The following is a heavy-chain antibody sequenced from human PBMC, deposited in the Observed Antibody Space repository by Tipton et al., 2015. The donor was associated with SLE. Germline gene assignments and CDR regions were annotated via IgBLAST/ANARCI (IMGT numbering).Heavy chain of an antibody. Sequence: LRLSCAASGFTFDDYAMHWVRQPPGKGLDWIGFVYYTGNLRSNPSLKSRVTISVESSRNQVSLRLGSVTAADTAVYYCARHILGKEAFDIWGQGTMVTVSS. CDR3: ARHILGKEAFDI. V-gene: IGHV4-59*08. CDR2: VYYTGNL. CDR1: GFTFDDYA. J-gene: IGHJ3*02. D-gene: IGHD7-27*01.